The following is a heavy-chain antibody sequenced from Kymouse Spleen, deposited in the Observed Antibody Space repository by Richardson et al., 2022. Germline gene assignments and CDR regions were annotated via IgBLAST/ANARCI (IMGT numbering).Heavy chain of an antibody. D-gene: IGHD1-7*01. CDR3: ARETGTTSDY. Sequence: QVQLQQWGAGLLKPSETLSLTCAVYGGSFSGYYWSWIRQPPGKGLEWIGEINHSGSTNYNPSLKSRVTISVDTSKNQFSLKLSSVTAADTAVYYCARETGTTSDYWGQGTLVTVSS. J-gene: IGHJ4*02. CDR2: INHSGST. CDR1: GGSFSGYY. V-gene: IGHV4-34*01.